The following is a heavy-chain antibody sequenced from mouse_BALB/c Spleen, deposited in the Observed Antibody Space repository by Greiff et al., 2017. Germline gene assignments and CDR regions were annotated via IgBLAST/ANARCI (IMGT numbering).Heavy chain of an antibody. CDR3: ASYRYGYAMDY. J-gene: IGHJ4*01. CDR2: INSNGGST. Sequence: VQLKESGGGLVQPGGSLKLSCAASGFTFSSYGMSWVRQTPDKRLELVATINSNGGSTYYPDSVKGRFTISRDNAKNTLYLQMSSLKSEDTAMYYCASYRYGYAMDYWGQGTSVTVSS. CDR1: GFTFSSYG. V-gene: IGHV5-6-3*01. D-gene: IGHD2-14*01.